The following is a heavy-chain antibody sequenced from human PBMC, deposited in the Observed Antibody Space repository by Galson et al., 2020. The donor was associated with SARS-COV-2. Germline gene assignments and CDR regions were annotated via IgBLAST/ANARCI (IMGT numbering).Heavy chain of an antibody. J-gene: IGHJ4*02. V-gene: IGHV3-21*01. CDR3: ARQPERGYSYGSFYYYFDY. CDR2: ISSSSSYI. Sequence: GESLKISCAASGFTFSSYSMNWVRQAPGKGLEWVSSISSSSSYIYYADSVKGRFTISRDNAKNSLYLQMNSLRAEDTAVYYCARQPERGYSYGSFYYYFDYWGQGTLVTVSS. CDR1: GFTFSSYS. D-gene: IGHD5-18*01.